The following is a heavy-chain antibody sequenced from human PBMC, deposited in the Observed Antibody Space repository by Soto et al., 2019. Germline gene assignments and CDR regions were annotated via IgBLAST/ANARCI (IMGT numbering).Heavy chain of an antibody. CDR2: ISGSGGST. Sequence: GGSLRLSCAASGFTFSSYAMSWVRQAPGKGLEWVSAISGSGGSTYYADSVKGRFTISRDNSKNTLYLQMNSLRAEDTAVYYCAKAGTRIAVAVRAEFDYWGQGTLVTVSS. J-gene: IGHJ4*02. V-gene: IGHV3-23*01. CDR1: GFTFSSYA. D-gene: IGHD6-19*01. CDR3: AKAGTRIAVAVRAEFDY.